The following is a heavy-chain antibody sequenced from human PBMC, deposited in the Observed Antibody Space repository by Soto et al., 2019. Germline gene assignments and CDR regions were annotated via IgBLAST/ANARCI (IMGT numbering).Heavy chain of an antibody. V-gene: IGHV3-30-3*01. CDR1: GFTFSSYA. CDR2: ISYDGSNK. Sequence: GGSLRLSCAASGFTFSSYAMHWVRQAPGKGLEWVAVISYDGSNKYYADSVKGRFTISRDNSKNTLYLQMNSLRAEDTAVYYCAREAREQQLVLYAFDIWGQGTMVTVSS. D-gene: IGHD6-13*01. J-gene: IGHJ3*02. CDR3: AREAREQQLVLYAFDI.